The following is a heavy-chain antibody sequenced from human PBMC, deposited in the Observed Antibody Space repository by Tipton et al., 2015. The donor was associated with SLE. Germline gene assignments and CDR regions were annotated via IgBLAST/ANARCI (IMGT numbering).Heavy chain of an antibody. V-gene: IGHV4-34*01. CDR2: INHSGST. D-gene: IGHD3-3*01. Sequence: TLSLTCAVYGGSFSGYYWSWIRQPPGKGLEWIGEINHSGSTNYNPSLKSRVTISVDTSENQFSLKLSSVTAADTAVYYCARIRFNWFDPWGQGTLVTVSS. CDR1: GGSFSGYY. J-gene: IGHJ5*02. CDR3: ARIRFNWFDP.